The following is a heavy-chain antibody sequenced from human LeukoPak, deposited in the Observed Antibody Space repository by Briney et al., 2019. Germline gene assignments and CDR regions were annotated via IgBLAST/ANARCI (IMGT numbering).Heavy chain of an antibody. CDR2: IKEDGSEK. Sequence: GGSLSLSCAASGFTFSNYWMSWVRQAPGKGLEWVANIKEDGSEKYYVDSVKGRFTISRDNARNSLYLQMNSLRAEDTAVYYCTSGRQLGYWGQGTLVTVSS. J-gene: IGHJ4*02. CDR3: TSGRQLGY. CDR1: GFTFSNYW. D-gene: IGHD6-13*01. V-gene: IGHV3-7*01.